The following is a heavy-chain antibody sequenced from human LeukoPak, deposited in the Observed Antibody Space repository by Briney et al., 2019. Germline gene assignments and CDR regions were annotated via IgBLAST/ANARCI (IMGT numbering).Heavy chain of an antibody. D-gene: IGHD3-3*01. Sequence: GGSLRLSCAASGFTFSSYGMHWVRQAPGKGLEWVAVIWYDGSNKYYADSVKGRFTISRDNSKNTLYLQMNSLRAEDTAVYYCARGFHYDFWSGYYPLDFDYWGQGTLVTVSS. CDR1: GFTFSSYG. CDR3: ARGFHYDFWSGYYPLDFDY. V-gene: IGHV3-33*01. CDR2: IWYDGSNK. J-gene: IGHJ4*02.